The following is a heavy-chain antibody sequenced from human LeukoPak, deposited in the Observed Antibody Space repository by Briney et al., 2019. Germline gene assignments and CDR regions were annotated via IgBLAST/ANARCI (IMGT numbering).Heavy chain of an antibody. Sequence: PGGSLRLSCAASGFTFSSYAMSWVRQAPGKGLEWASAISGSGGSTYYADSVKGRFTISRDNSKNTLYLQMNSLRAEDTAVYYCAKGGENYYDSSGTYFDYWGQGTLVTVSS. J-gene: IGHJ4*02. CDR3: AKGGENYYDSSGTYFDY. V-gene: IGHV3-23*01. CDR1: GFTFSSYA. D-gene: IGHD3-22*01. CDR2: ISGSGGST.